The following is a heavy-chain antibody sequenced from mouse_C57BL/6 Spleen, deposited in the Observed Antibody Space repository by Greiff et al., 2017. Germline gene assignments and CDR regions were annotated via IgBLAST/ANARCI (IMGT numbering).Heavy chain of an antibody. Sequence: EVKLMESGGGLVKPGGSLKLSCAASGFTFSDYGMHWVRQAPEKGLEWVAYISSGGSTIYYADTVKGRFTISRDNAKNTLFLQMTSLRSEDTAMYYCARGIYDGYLGYWYFDGWGTGTTVTVSS. CDR1: GFTFSDYG. CDR3: ARGIYDGYLGYWYFDG. CDR2: ISSGGSTI. V-gene: IGHV5-17*01. J-gene: IGHJ1*03. D-gene: IGHD2-3*01.